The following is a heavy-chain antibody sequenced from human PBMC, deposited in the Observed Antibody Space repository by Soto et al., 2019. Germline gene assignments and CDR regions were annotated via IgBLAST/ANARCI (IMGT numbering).Heavy chain of an antibody. Sequence: EAQLVQSGAEVKKPGESLKISCKGSGYSFTSYWIGWVRQMPGKGLEWMGIIYPGDSDTRYSPSFQGQVPISADKSISTAYLQWSSLKASDTAMYYCARRGGDWNYLGGSYYYYYMDVWGKGTTVTVSS. CDR1: GYSFTSYW. D-gene: IGHD2-21*02. V-gene: IGHV5-51*03. J-gene: IGHJ6*03. CDR3: ARRGGDWNYLGGSYYYYYMDV. CDR2: IYPGDSDT.